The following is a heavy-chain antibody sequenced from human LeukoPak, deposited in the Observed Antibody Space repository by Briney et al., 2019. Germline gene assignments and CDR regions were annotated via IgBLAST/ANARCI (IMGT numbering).Heavy chain of an antibody. J-gene: IGHJ3*02. D-gene: IGHD3-22*01. Sequence: GGSLRLSCAASGFTFSSYEMNWVRQAPGKGLEWVGRIKSKTDGGTTDYAAPVKGRFTISRDDSKNTLYLQMNSLKTEDTAVYYCTTDRGYYDSSGSYAFDIWGQGTMVTVSS. CDR3: TTDRGYYDSSGSYAFDI. V-gene: IGHV3-15*01. CDR2: IKSKTDGGTT. CDR1: GFTFSSYE.